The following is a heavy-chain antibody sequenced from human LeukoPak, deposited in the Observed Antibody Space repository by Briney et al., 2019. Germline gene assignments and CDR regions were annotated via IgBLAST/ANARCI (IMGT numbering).Heavy chain of an antibody. CDR1: GFTFDDYA. Sequence: GRSLRLSCAASGFTFDDYAMHWVRQAPGKGLEWVSGISWNSGSIGYADSVKGRFTISRDNAKNSLYLQMNSLRAEDTALYYCAKDRAVTTLRGGGLDVWGKGTTVTVSS. CDR2: ISWNSGSI. CDR3: AKDRAVTTLRGGGLDV. D-gene: IGHD4-11*01. J-gene: IGHJ6*04. V-gene: IGHV3-9*01.